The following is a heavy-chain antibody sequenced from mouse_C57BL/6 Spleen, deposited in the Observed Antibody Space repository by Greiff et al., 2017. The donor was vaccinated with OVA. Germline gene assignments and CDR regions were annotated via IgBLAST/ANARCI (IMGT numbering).Heavy chain of an antibody. V-gene: IGHV1-81*01. CDR3: ARSEYDGYFWYFDV. D-gene: IGHD2-3*01. CDR1: GYTFTSYG. CDR2: IYPRSGNT. Sequence: VQLQQSGAELARPGASVKLSCKASGYTFTSYGISWVKQRTGQGLEWIGEIYPRSGNTYYNEKFKGKATLTADKSSSTAYMELRSLTSEDSAVYFCARSEYDGYFWYFDVWGTVTTVTVSS. J-gene: IGHJ1*03.